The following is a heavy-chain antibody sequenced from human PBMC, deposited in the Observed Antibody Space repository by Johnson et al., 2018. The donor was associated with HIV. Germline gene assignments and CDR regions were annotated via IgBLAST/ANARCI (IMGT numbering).Heavy chain of an antibody. CDR3: AKDRGRGGYSYGSGDAFDI. V-gene: IGHV3-30*18. CDR2: ISHDGNKK. J-gene: IGHJ3*02. Sequence: QMQLVESGGGVVQPGRSLRLSCAASGFTFSTFGMHWVRQAPGKGLEWVAFISHDGNKKYYADFLKGRFTISRENSKNTLYLQMKSLRAEDTSVYYCAKDRGRGGYSYGSGDAFDIWGQGTMVTVSS. D-gene: IGHD5-18*01. CDR1: GFTFSTFG.